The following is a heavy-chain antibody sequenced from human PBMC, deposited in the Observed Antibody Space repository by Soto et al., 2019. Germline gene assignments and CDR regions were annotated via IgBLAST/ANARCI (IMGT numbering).Heavy chain of an antibody. D-gene: IGHD3-3*01. Sequence: SETLSLACTVSGGSISSYYWIWIRQPPGKGLEWIGYIYYSGSTNYNPSLKSRVTISVDTSKNQFSLKLSSVTAADTAVYYCARMRSGNFDYWGQGTQVTVPS. CDR3: ARMRSGNFDY. V-gene: IGHV4-59*01. CDR2: IYYSGST. CDR1: GGSISSYY. J-gene: IGHJ4*02.